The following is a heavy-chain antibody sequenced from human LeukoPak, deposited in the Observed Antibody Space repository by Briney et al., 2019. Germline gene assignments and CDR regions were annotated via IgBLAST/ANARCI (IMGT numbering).Heavy chain of an antibody. D-gene: IGHD6-19*01. Sequence: GGSLRLSCAASGFTFSSYWMTWVRQAPGEGLEWVANIKQDGSEKYYVDSVKGRFTISRDNAKNSLYLQMNSLRAEDTAVYYCANPASFHGYSSVHPAVGGQGTLVIVSS. CDR3: ANPASFHGYSSVHPAV. CDR1: GFTFSSYW. V-gene: IGHV3-7*01. CDR2: IKQDGSEK. J-gene: IGHJ4*02.